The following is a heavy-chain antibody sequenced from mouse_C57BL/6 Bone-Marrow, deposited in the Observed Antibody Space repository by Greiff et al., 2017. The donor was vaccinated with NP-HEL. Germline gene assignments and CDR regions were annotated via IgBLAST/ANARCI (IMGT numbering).Heavy chain of an antibody. CDR2: IYPGDGDT. D-gene: IGHD1-1*01. CDR3: AREGYYGSPYWYFDV. J-gene: IGHJ1*03. V-gene: IGHV1-80*01. CDR1: GYAFSSYW. Sequence: VKLMESGAELVKPGASVKISCKASGYAFSSYWMNWVKQRPGKGLEWIGQIYPGDGDTNYNGKFKGKATLTADKSSSTAYMQLSSLTSEDSAVYFCAREGYYGSPYWYFDVWGTGTTVTVSS.